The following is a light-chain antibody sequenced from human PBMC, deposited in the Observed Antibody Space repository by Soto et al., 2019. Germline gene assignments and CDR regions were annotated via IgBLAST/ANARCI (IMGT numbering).Light chain of an antibody. V-gene: IGKV3D-20*02. CDR1: QSVSSSY. J-gene: IGKJ5*01. CDR2: GAF. CDR3: QKSNIWPRVT. Sequence: EIVLTQSPGTLSLSPGERATLSCRASQSVSSSYLAWYQQKPGQAPRLVIYGAFNRATGIPARFSGSGSGTDFTLTIRSLEPEDFAVYYGQKSNIWPRVTVGKGIRREIK.